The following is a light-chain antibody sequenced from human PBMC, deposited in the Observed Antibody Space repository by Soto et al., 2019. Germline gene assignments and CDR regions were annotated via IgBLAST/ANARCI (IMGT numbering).Light chain of an antibody. CDR3: SSYTFRV. CDR1: SSDVGGYNY. V-gene: IGLV2-14*01. Sequence: QSVLTQPASVSGSPGQSITISCTGTSSDVGGYNYVSWYQQHPGKAPKLMIYDVSNRPSGVSNRFSGSKSGNTASLTISGLQAEDEADYYCSSYTFRVFGGGTKLTVL. J-gene: IGLJ2*01. CDR2: DVS.